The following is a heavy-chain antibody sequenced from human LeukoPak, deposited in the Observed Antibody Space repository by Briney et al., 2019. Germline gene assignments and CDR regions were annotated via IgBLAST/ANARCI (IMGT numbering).Heavy chain of an antibody. Sequence: QSGGSLRLSCAASGFTFSSYAMHWVRQAPGKGLEYASAISSNGGSTYYANSVKGRFTISRDNSKNTLYLQMGSLRAEDMAVYYCARGYDSSGYPAAFDYWGQGTLVTVSS. J-gene: IGHJ4*02. D-gene: IGHD3-22*01. CDR2: ISSNGGST. CDR3: ARGYDSSGYPAAFDY. V-gene: IGHV3-64*01. CDR1: GFTFSSYA.